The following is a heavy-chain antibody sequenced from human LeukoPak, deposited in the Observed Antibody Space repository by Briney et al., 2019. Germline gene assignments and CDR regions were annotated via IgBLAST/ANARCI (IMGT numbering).Heavy chain of an antibody. CDR2: MNPNSGNT. D-gene: IGHD6-13*01. CDR3: AKVSWQQLVPFDY. V-gene: IGHV1-8*01. Sequence: ASVKVSCKASGYTFTSYDINWVRQATGQGLEWMGWMNPNSGNTGYAQKFQGRVTMTRNTSISTAYMELSSLRSEDTAVYYCAKVSWQQLVPFDYWGQGTLVTVSS. J-gene: IGHJ4*02. CDR1: GYTFTSYD.